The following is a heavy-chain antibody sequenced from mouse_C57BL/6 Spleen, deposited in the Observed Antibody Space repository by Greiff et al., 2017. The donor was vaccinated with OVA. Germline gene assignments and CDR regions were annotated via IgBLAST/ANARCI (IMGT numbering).Heavy chain of an antibody. CDR2: IYPGGGYT. Sequence: VQLQQSGAELVRPGPSVKMSCKASGYTFTNYWIGWAKQRPGHGLEWIGDIYPGGGYTNYNEKFKGKATLTADKSSSTAYMQFSSLTSEDSAIYYCARKGDYDYAMDYWGQGTSVTVSS. CDR3: ARKGDYDYAMDY. D-gene: IGHD2-4*01. V-gene: IGHV1-63*01. CDR1: GYTFTNYW. J-gene: IGHJ4*01.